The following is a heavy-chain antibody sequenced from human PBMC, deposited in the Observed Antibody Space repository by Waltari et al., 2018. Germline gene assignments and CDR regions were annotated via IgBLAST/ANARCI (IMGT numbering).Heavy chain of an antibody. D-gene: IGHD3-10*01. V-gene: IGHV3-23*01. Sequence: EVQLLESGRDLVQPGGALRLSCKGSGFSFSNYGLTWVRQAPGKGLEWVSAISRDGGATFYGGAVKGRSTISRDNSKNTVYLEINSLRVEDTAKYYCARWSVSGSYYDYWGQGILVAVSS. CDR1: GFSFSNYG. J-gene: IGHJ4*02. CDR3: ARWSVSGSYYDY. CDR2: ISRDGGAT.